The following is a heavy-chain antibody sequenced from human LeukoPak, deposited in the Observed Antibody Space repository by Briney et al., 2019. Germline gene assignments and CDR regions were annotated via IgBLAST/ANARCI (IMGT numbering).Heavy chain of an antibody. J-gene: IGHJ4*02. V-gene: IGHV4-59*08. Sequence: TSETLSLTCTVSGGSIGSYFWSWLRQPPGKALEWIGYIYYSGSTNYNPSLKSRVTMSVDTSKNQFSLKLSSVTAADTAVYYCARIDRAVAGTIDYWGQGTLVTVSS. CDR3: ARIDRAVAGTIDY. CDR2: IYYSGST. D-gene: IGHD6-19*01. CDR1: GGSIGSYF.